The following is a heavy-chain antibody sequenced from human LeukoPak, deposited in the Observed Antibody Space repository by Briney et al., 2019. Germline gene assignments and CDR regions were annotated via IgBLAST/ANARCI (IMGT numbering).Heavy chain of an antibody. CDR2: IYPGDSDT. V-gene: IGHV5-51*01. J-gene: IGHJ3*02. Sequence: GESLKISCKGSGYIFTTYWIGWVRQMPGKGLEWMGIIYPGDSDTRYIPSFQGQVTISADKSISTAYLQWSSLKASDTAMYYCALPRDGYRNDAFDIWGQGTMVTVSS. D-gene: IGHD5-24*01. CDR1: GYIFTTYW. CDR3: ALPRDGYRNDAFDI.